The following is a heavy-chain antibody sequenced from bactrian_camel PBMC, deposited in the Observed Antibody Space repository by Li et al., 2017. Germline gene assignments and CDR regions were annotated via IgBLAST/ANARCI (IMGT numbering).Heavy chain of an antibody. CDR1: GDVVSNYC. CDR2: ISTAGNTT. D-gene: IGHD5*01. Sequence: HVQLVESGGGSVQAGGSLRLTCAASGDVVSNYCMGWFRQAPGKGLELVSRISTAGNTTYYADSVKGRFTISRDNAKNTLYLQLNSLTREDSAMYYCTRETQWVGYHEFAEYWDQGTQV. V-gene: IGHV3S1*01. J-gene: IGHJ4*01. CDR3: TRETQWVGYHEFAEY.